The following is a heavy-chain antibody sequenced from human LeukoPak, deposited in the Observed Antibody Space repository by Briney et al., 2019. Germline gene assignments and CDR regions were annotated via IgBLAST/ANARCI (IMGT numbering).Heavy chain of an antibody. Sequence: PSETLSLTCAVYGGSFSGYYWSWIRQPPGKGLEWIGEINHSGSTNYNPSLKSRVTISVDTSKNQFSLKLSSVTAADTAVYYCARGPRYGFGGNSFDPWGQGTLVTVSS. J-gene: IGHJ5*02. D-gene: IGHD3-10*01. CDR2: INHSGST. CDR3: ARGPRYGFGGNSFDP. CDR1: GGSFSGYY. V-gene: IGHV4-34*01.